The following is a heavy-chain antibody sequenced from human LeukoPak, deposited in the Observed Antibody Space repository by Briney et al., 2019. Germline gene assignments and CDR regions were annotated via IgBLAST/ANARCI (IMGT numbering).Heavy chain of an antibody. CDR1: GFTFSNYA. D-gene: IGHD3-10*01. CDR3: AKTAEYYGSGNIDY. V-gene: IGHV3-23*01. Sequence: QPGGSLRLSCAASGFTFSNYAMSWVRQAPGRGLEWVSSINFSGGDSTYYAVSVKGRFTISRDNSKNTLYLQMNSLRAEDTAIYYCAKTAEYYGSGNIDYWGQGTLVTVSS. J-gene: IGHJ4*02. CDR2: INFSGGDST.